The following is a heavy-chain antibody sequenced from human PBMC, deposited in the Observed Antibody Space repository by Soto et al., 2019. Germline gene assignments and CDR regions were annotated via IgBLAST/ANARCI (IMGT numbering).Heavy chain of an antibody. Sequence: SETLSLTCTVSGGSISSGGYYWSWIRQPPGKGLEWIGYIYYSGSTYYNPSLKSRVTISVDTSKNQFSLKLSSVTAADTAVYYCARDAGGWFDPWGQGTLVTVSS. J-gene: IGHJ5*02. V-gene: IGHV4-30-4*01. CDR3: ARDAGGWFDP. D-gene: IGHD3-10*01. CDR1: GGSISSGGYY. CDR2: IYYSGST.